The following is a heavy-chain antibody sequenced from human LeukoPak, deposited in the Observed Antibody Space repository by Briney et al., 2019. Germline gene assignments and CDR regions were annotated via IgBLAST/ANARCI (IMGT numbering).Heavy chain of an antibody. CDR3: ARDLGSNFYYALDY. V-gene: IGHV1-8*02. CDR2: MNPNSGNT. CDR1: GYTFTSYD. Sequence: ASVKVSCKASGYTFTSYDINWVRQATGQGLEWMGWMNPNSGNTGYAQKVQGRVTMTTDTSTNTAYMELRSLRSDDTAVYYCARDLGSNFYYALDYWGQGTLVTVSS. J-gene: IGHJ4*02. D-gene: IGHD3-22*01.